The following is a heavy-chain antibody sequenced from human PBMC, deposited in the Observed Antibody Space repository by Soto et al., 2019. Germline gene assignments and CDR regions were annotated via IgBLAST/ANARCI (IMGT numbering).Heavy chain of an antibody. CDR3: ARGGKLLPDY. Sequence: LSLTCAVYGGSFSGYYWSWIRQPPGKGLEWIGEINHSGSTNYNPSLKSRVTISVDTSKNQFSLKLSSVTAADTAVYYCARGGKLLPDYWGQGTLVTVSS. J-gene: IGHJ4*02. V-gene: IGHV4-34*01. CDR2: INHSGST. D-gene: IGHD3-10*01. CDR1: GGSFSGYY.